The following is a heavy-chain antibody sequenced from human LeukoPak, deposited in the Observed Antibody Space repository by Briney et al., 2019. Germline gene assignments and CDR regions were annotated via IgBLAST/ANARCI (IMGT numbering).Heavy chain of an antibody. CDR2: ISGSGTYT. CDR1: RVTFSSYA. J-gene: IGHJ4*02. D-gene: IGHD2-2*01. V-gene: IGHV3-23*01. CDR3: AKGGDAGVISPAASGYFDY. Sequence: PGGSLRLSCAASRVTFSSYAMSWVRQAPGKGLEWVSAISGSGTYTYYADSVKGRFTISRDNSRNTLYLQMNSLRAADTAVYFCAKGGDAGVISPAASGYFDYWGQGTLATVSS.